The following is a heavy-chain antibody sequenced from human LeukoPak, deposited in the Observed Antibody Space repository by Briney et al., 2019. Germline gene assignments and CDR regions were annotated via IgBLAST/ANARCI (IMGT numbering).Heavy chain of an antibody. CDR3: ARLLGSNPPDH. CDR2: INYSGST. V-gene: IGHV4-39*01. Sequence: SETLSLTCAVSGGSISNSSYFWGWIRQPPGKGLEWIGSINYSGSTYYNPSVKSRVTISADTSNNQFSLKLNSVTAADTAIYYCARLLGSNPPDHWGQGTLVTVSS. D-gene: IGHD1-14*01. CDR1: GGSISNSSYF. J-gene: IGHJ4*02.